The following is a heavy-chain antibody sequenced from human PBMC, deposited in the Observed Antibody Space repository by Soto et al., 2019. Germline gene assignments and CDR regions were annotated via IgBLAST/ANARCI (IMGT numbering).Heavy chain of an antibody. Sequence: QVQLVQSGAEVKKPGDSVKVSCKASGYTFTDYYIHWVRQAPGQGLQWMGRINPNTYATDYAQKLQGRVTLTRDTSNSTVYMHLSSLKSDDTAVYYCARTTFRVHPYYFDFWGQGTLVTVSS. J-gene: IGHJ4*02. CDR1: GYTFTDYY. CDR3: ARTTFRVHPYYFDF. CDR2: INPNTYAT. V-gene: IGHV1-2*06. D-gene: IGHD1-1*01.